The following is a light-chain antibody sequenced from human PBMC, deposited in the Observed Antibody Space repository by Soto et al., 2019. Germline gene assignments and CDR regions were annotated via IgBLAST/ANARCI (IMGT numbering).Light chain of an antibody. Sequence: DIQMTPAPSAPSSSVGDIVTITCQASQNISDVLNWYQQQPGKAPKVLIYDASKLQPGVPSRFSGRGSGKAFTFTISSLQPDDSGTYYCQQFYDLPITFGQGTRLEIK. CDR3: QQFYDLPIT. CDR2: DAS. V-gene: IGKV1-33*01. CDR1: QNISDV. J-gene: IGKJ5*01.